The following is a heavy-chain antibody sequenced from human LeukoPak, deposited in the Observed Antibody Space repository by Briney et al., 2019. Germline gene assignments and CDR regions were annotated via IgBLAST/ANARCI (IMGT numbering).Heavy chain of an antibody. CDR1: GYTFTSYG. V-gene: IGHV1-18*01. D-gene: IGHD6-13*01. Sequence: VSVKVSCKASGYTFTSYGISWVRQAPGQGLEWMGWISAYNGNTNYAQKLQGRVTMTTDTSTSTAYMELRSLRSDDTAVYYCARVKAAAAALLYYFDYWGQGTLVTVSS. J-gene: IGHJ4*02. CDR3: ARVKAAAAALLYYFDY. CDR2: ISAYNGNT.